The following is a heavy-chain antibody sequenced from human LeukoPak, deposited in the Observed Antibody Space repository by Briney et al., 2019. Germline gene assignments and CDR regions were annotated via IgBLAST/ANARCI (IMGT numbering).Heavy chain of an antibody. Sequence: SGTLSLTCTVSGDSLSGYYWSWMRQPPGRGLECMGNVYYSGGTSYHPSLQSRVTISVDTYKKQLSLNLRSVTAADSAVYYCTRHSALEGDYFDYWGRGTLVTVSS. V-gene: IGHV4-59*08. CDR2: VYYSGGT. CDR3: TRHSALEGDYFDY. J-gene: IGHJ4*02. CDR1: GDSLSGYY. D-gene: IGHD3-10*01.